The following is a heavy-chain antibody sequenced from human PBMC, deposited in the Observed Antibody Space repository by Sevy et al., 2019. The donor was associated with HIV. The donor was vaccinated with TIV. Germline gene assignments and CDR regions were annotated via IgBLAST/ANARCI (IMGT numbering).Heavy chain of an antibody. D-gene: IGHD3-3*01. CDR2: MSPKSGST. CDR3: GSGGSGDVWNYGYYYYGMDV. CDR1: GDTFSTYD. J-gene: IGHJ6*02. V-gene: IGHV1-8*02. Sequence: ASVKVSCKASGDTFSTYDINWVRQAPGQGLEWMGWMSPKSGSTGLAQKFQGTLTMTRDPSINTAYMELSSLGSEDTACYYCGSGGSGDVWNYGYYYYGMDVWGQGTTVTVSS.